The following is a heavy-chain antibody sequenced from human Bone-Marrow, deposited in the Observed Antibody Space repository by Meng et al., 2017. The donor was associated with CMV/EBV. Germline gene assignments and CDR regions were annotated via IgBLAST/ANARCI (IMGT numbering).Heavy chain of an antibody. J-gene: IGHJ4*02. CDR3: AKVRYQLLYGGRYFDY. D-gene: IGHD2-2*02. Sequence: GGSLRLSCAASGFTFGSYAMSWVRQAPGKGLEWVSAISGSGGSTYYADSVKGRFTISRDNSKDTLYLQMNSLRAEDTAVYYCAKVRYQLLYGGRYFDYWGQGTLVTVSS. CDR2: ISGSGGST. CDR1: GFTFGSYA. V-gene: IGHV3-23*01.